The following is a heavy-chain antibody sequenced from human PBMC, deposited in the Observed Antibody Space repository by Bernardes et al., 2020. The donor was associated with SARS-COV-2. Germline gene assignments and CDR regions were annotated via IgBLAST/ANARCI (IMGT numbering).Heavy chain of an antibody. CDR2: VSYDGNTK. J-gene: IGHJ2*01. CDR3: ATESRSSSSEWYFDL. V-gene: IGHV3-30*03. Sequence: GGSLRLSCAASGFTFNLYGMHWVRQAPGKGLEWVAVVSYDGNTKYYADSVKGRFTISRDNSRNTMYVQMNSLKPEDTAVYYCATESRSSSSEWYFDLWGRGTLVTVSS. CDR1: GFTFNLYG. D-gene: IGHD6-6*01.